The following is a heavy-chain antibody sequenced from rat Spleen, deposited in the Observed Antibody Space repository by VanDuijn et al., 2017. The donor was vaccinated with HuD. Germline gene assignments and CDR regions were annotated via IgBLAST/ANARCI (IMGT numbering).Heavy chain of an antibody. V-gene: IGHV5-25*01. CDR3: ARHGYYSSFYYVMDA. D-gene: IGHD1-2*01. CDR2: ISPSGGST. Sequence: EVQLVESGGGLVQPGRSLKLSCAASGFTFSNYDMAWVRQAPTKGLEWVASISPSGGSTYYRDSVKGRFTVSRDNAKSTLYLQMDSLRSEDTATYYCARHGYYSSFYYVMDAWGQGASVTVSS. J-gene: IGHJ4*01. CDR1: GFTFSNYD.